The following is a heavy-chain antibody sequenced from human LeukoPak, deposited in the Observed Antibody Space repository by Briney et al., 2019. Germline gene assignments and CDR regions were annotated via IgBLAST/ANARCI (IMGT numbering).Heavy chain of an antibody. V-gene: IGHV3-74*01. CDR2: INSDGIST. Sequence: GGSLRLSCAASRFTFSRYWMHWVRQAPGKGLVWVSRINSDGISTSYADSVKGRFTISRDNAKNTLYLQMNSLRVDDTAVYYCSTSPSWGVWGKGTTVTVSS. J-gene: IGHJ6*04. CDR3: STSPSWGV. D-gene: IGHD3-16*01. CDR1: RFTFSRYW.